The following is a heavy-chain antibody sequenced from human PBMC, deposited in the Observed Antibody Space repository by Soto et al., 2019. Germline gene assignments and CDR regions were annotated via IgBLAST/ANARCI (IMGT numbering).Heavy chain of an antibody. D-gene: IGHD3-22*01. CDR2: IYYSGST. CDR3: ARHPDSSGHPELDY. Sequence: SETLSLTCTVSGGSISSYYWSWIRQPPGKGLEWIGYIYYSGSTNYNPSLKSRVTISVDTSKNQFSLKLSSVTAADTAVYYCARHPDSSGHPELDYWGQGTLVTVSS. CDR1: GGSISSYY. V-gene: IGHV4-59*08. J-gene: IGHJ4*02.